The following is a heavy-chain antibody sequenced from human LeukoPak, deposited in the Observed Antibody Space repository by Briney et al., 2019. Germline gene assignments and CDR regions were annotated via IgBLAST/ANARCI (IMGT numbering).Heavy chain of an antibody. CDR1: GFSFSDAW. J-gene: IGHJ4*02. D-gene: IGHD3-10*01. V-gene: IGHV3-15*04. CDR3: TTYGSGRKFDY. CDR2: IESKADGGTT. Sequence: GGSLRLSCAASGFSFSDAWMSWVRQIPGKGLEWVGRIESKADGGTTDYAAPVKGRFTISRDDSTNTLYLQMNSLKSEDTAVYYCTTYGSGRKFDYWGQGILVTVSS.